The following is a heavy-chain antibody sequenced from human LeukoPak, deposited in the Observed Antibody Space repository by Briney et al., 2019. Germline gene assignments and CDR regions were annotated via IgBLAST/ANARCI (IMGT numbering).Heavy chain of an antibody. CDR3: AKVATWTYFDS. D-gene: IGHD3/OR15-3a*01. CDR2: ISYDGSNK. CDR1: GFTFSSYG. Sequence: QSGGSLRLSCAASGFTFSSYGMHWVRQAPGKGLEWVAVISYDGSNKYYADSVKGRFTISRDNSKNTLYLQMNSLRAEDTAVYYCAKVATWTYFDSWGQGTLVTVSS. J-gene: IGHJ4*02. V-gene: IGHV3-30*18.